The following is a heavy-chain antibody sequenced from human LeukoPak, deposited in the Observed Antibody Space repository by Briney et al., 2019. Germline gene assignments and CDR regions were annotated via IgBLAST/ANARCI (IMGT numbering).Heavy chain of an antibody. CDR1: GGSISSYY. CDR2: IYYSGST. J-gene: IGHJ3*02. CDR3: ARDRKGVDAFDI. V-gene: IGHV4-59*01. Sequence: PSVTLSLTCTVSGGSISSYYWSWIRQPPGKGLEWIGYIYYSGSTNYNPSLKSRVTISVDTSKNQFSLKLSSVTAADTAVYYCARDRKGVDAFDIWGQGTMVTVSS. D-gene: IGHD2-15*01.